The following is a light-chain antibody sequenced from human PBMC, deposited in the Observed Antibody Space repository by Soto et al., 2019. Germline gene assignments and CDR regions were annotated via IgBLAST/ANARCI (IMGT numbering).Light chain of an antibody. CDR2: EVS. CDR1: STDVGGYNY. Sequence: LKKPSAASPSPEQQLTIPWTRTSTDVGGYNYVSWYQQHPGKAPKLMIYEVSKRPSGVPDRFSGSKSGNTASLTVSGLQAEDEADYYCSSYVGTNSYVFGTGT. CDR3: SSYVGTNSYV. J-gene: IGLJ1*01. V-gene: IGLV2-8*01.